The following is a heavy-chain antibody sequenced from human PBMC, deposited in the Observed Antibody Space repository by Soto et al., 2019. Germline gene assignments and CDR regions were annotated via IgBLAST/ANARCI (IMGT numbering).Heavy chain of an antibody. Sequence: XTLSLPCTVSGGSVSSYDWSWIRQPAGKGLEWSGRIYTSGSTNYNPSLKSRVTMSVDTSKNQFSLKLSSVTAADTAVYYCARGRGTPLRYSSSSRDWFDPWGQGTLATVS. V-gene: IGHV4-4*07. CDR1: GGSVSSYD. CDR3: ARGRGTPLRYSSSSRDWFDP. CDR2: IYTSGST. D-gene: IGHD6-6*01. J-gene: IGHJ5*02.